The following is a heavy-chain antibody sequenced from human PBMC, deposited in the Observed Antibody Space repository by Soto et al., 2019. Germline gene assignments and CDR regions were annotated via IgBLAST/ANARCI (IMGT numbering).Heavy chain of an antibody. CDR2: IYYSGST. V-gene: IGHV4-39*01. J-gene: IGHJ4*02. CDR3: ACYYRYCSDGSCFDY. CDR1: GGSIRSSSYY. D-gene: IGHD2-15*01. Sequence: SETLSLTCTVSGGSIRSSSYYWGWIRQPPGKGLEWIGSIYYSGSTYYNPSLKSRVTISLDTSKNQFSLKLTSVTAADTALYYCACYYRYCSDGSCFDYWGQGTLVTVSS.